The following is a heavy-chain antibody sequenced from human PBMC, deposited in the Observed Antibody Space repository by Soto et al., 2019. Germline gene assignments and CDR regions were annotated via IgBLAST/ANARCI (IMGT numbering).Heavy chain of an antibody. CDR2: IFSDNER. CDR1: SFSLSTGRMG. CDR3: VRMNADSYQFYYAMDV. D-gene: IGHD4-17*01. Sequence: SGPKLVNPTETLTLTCTVSSFSLSTGRMGVSWIRQPPGKALEWLAHIFSDNERSYSTSMQGRLTISKDPSGSQVVLSMTNLDPVDTGTYYCVRMNADSYQFYYAMDVWGQGTTVTVSS. V-gene: IGHV2-26*01. J-gene: IGHJ6*02.